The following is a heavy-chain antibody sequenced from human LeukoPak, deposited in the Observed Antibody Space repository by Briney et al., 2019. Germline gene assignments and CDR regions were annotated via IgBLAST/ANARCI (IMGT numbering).Heavy chain of an antibody. CDR3: ARATVNYDFWSGYPDAFDI. V-gene: IGHV3-11*04. CDR1: GFTFSDYY. CDR2: ISSSGSTI. J-gene: IGHJ3*02. D-gene: IGHD3-3*01. Sequence: GGSLRLSCAASGFTFSDYYMSWIRQAPGKGLEWVSYISSSGSTIYYADSVKGRFTISRDNAKNSPYLQMNSLRAEDTAVYYCARATVNYDFWSGYPDAFDIWGQGTMVTVSS.